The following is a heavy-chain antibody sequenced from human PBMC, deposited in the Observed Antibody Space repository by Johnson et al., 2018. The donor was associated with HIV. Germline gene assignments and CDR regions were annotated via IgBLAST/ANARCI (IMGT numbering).Heavy chain of an antibody. Sequence: VQLVESGGGLVQPGGSLRLSCAASGFTFSSYWMNWVSQAPGKGLQWVANIKQDGSEKYYVDSVKGRFTISRDNAKNTLYLKMNSLRAEDTAVYYCARECSSTRWTYGFDIWGQGTMVTVSS. D-gene: IGHD6-13*01. CDR3: ARECSSTRWTYGFDI. CDR1: GFTFSSYW. CDR2: IKQDGSEK. V-gene: IGHV3-7*01. J-gene: IGHJ3*02.